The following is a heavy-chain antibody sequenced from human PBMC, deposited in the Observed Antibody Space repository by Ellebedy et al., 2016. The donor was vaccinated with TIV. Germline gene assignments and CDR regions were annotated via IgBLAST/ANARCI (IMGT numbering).Heavy chain of an antibody. CDR2: INPNSGGT. Sequence: ASVKVSCKASGYTFTGYYMHWVRQAPGQGLEWMGWINPNSGGTNYAQKFQGWVTMTRDTSISTAYMELSRLRSDDTAVYYCARAYGVHSSSSAPGYWGQGTLVTVSS. V-gene: IGHV1-2*04. CDR1: GYTFTGYY. CDR3: ARAYGVHSSSSAPGY. J-gene: IGHJ4*02. D-gene: IGHD6-6*01.